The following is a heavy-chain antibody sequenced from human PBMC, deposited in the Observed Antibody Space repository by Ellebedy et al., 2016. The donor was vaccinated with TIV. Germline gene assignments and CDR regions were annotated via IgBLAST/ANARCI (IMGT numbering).Heavy chain of an antibody. V-gene: IGHV4-39*07. J-gene: IGHJ2*01. Sequence: SETLSLXXTVSGGSISSSSYYWGWIRQPPGKGLEWIGSIYYSGSTYYNPSLKSRVTISVDTSKNQFSLKLSSVTAADTAVYYCARRGTAMGWYFDLWGRGTLVTVSS. D-gene: IGHD5-18*01. CDR1: GGSISSSSYY. CDR3: ARRGTAMGWYFDL. CDR2: IYYSGST.